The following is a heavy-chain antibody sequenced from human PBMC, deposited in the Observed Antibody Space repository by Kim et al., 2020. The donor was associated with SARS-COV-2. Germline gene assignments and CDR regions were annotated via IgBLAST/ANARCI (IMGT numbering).Heavy chain of an antibody. Sequence: SVKVSCKASGGTFSSYAISWVQQAPGQGLEWMGRIIPILGIANYAQKFQGRVTITADKSTSTAYMELSSLRSEDTAVYYCARGGGYDSSGYYDAFDIWGQGTMVTVSS. V-gene: IGHV1-69*04. D-gene: IGHD3-22*01. CDR2: IIPILGIA. J-gene: IGHJ3*02. CDR1: GGTFSSYA. CDR3: ARGGGYDSSGYYDAFDI.